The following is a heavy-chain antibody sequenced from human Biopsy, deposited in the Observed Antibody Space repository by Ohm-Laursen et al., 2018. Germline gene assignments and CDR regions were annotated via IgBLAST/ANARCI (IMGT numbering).Heavy chain of an antibody. V-gene: IGHV2-70*16. D-gene: IGHD2-2*01. Sequence: TQTLTLTCTLSGFSVNTRGMSVTWIRQAPGKALEWLARIDWDDAKFYSESLKTRLAISKDTSENHVVLTLSVVDPADTATYYCARIPILIVPAALVYRHRRHLQGLDVWGQGTTVIVSS. J-gene: IGHJ6*02. CDR1: GFSVNTRGMS. CDR3: ARIPILIVPAALVYRHRRHLQGLDV. CDR2: IDWDDAK.